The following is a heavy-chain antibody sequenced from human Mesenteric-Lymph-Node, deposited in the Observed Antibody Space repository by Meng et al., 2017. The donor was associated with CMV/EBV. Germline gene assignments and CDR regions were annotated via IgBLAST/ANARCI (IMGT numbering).Heavy chain of an antibody. CDR2: IKCVGRKK. V-gene: IGHV3-52*01. J-gene: IGHJ4*02. CDR1: GFTFSSSG. Sequence: GGSLRLSCAASGFTFSSSGMYWVCQAPEKGLEWVAGIKCVGRKKYFVDSLRGRVTGSRDNAKNSLYLQMNSLRAEDTAVYYCARDLVTVISRHRYFDYWGQGTLVTVSS. CDR3: ARDLVTVISRHRYFDY. D-gene: IGHD3-22*01.